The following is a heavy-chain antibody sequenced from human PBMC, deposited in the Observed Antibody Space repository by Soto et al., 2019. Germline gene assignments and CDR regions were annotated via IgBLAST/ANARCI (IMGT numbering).Heavy chain of an antibody. Sequence: QVQLVQSGAEVKKPGSSVKVSCKASGGTFSSYAISWVRQAPGQGLEWMGGIIPIFGTANYAQKFQGRVTITADESTSTAYMELSSLRSEDTAVYYCAREEPEDDYGDYGRFDPWGQGTLVTVSS. J-gene: IGHJ5*02. D-gene: IGHD4-17*01. CDR1: GGTFSSYA. V-gene: IGHV1-69*12. CDR2: IIPIFGTA. CDR3: AREEPEDDYGDYGRFDP.